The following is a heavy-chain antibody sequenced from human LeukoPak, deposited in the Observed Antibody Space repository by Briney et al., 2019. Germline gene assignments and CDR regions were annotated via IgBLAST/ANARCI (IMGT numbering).Heavy chain of an antibody. J-gene: IGHJ4*02. CDR3: ARVSVLRYFDWLSLFDY. V-gene: IGHV3-23*01. CDR2: ITAGSTGT. CDR1: GFRFSSYA. Sequence: GGSLRLSCGASGFRFSSYAMNWVRQAPGKGLEWVSGITAGSTGTYYADSVKGRFTISRDSSKNTLYLQLNSLRAEDTAVYYCARVSVLRYFDWLSLFDYWGQGTLVTVSS. D-gene: IGHD3-9*01.